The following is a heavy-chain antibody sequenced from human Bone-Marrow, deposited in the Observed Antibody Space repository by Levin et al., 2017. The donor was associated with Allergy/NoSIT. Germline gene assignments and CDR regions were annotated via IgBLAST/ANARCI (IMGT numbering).Heavy chain of an antibody. J-gene: IGHJ4*02. CDR3: STDQGVRGSGSYRNFDY. Sequence: GGSLRLSCAASGFTFSDAWMTWVRQAPGKGLEWVGRIRSKTDGGTTDYAAPVKGRFTISRDDSKNTLYLQMNSLKTEDTAVYYCSTDQGVRGSGSYRNFDYWGQGTLVTVSS. V-gene: IGHV3-15*01. D-gene: IGHD3-10*01. CDR2: IRSKTDGGTT. CDR1: GFTFSDAW.